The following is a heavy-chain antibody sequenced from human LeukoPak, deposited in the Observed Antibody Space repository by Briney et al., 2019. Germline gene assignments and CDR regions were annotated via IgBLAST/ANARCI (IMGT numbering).Heavy chain of an antibody. V-gene: IGHV4-59*01. CDR3: ARDERSGVIFDY. J-gene: IGHJ4*02. D-gene: IGHD4-23*01. CDR1: GDSISTYY. CDR2: IYYRVTS. Sequence: SETLSLTCTVSGDSISTYYWSWIRQPPGKGLEWIGYIYYRVTSDYNPSLKSRVTMSVDMSTRQISLKLSSVTAADTAVYYCARDERSGVIFDYWGQGTLVTVSS.